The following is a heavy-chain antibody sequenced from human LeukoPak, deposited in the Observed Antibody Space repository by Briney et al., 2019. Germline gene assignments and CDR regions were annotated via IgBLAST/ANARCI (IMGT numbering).Heavy chain of an antibody. D-gene: IGHD6-25*01. J-gene: IGHJ4*02. Sequence: SETLSLTCTISGGSISGYYLSWVRQPPGKGLEWIGYVDYRGGTNFNPSLKSRVTISRDTSKNQFSLKLTSVTTADTAVYYCARAGGVKTAALDLDYWGQGTLVTVSS. V-gene: IGHV4-59*01. CDR1: GGSISGYY. CDR2: VDYRGGT. CDR3: ARAGGVKTAALDLDY.